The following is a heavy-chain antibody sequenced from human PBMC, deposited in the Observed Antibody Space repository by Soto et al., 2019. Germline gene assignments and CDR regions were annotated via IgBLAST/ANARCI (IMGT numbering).Heavy chain of an antibody. CDR1: GGSITTTKYF. CDR2: IFYTGSP. V-gene: IGHV4-39*01. Sequence: SETLSLTCIVSGGSITTTKYFWSWVRQTPGKGLEWIANIFYTGSPYNSPSLRGRATISVDTSKNQFSLKLSSVTAADTAMYYCASLQVPGNFDYWGQGILVTVSS. CDR3: ASLQVPGNFDY. J-gene: IGHJ4*02. D-gene: IGHD6-13*01.